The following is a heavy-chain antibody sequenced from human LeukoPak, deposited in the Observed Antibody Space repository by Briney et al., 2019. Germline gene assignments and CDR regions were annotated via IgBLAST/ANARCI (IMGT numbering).Heavy chain of an antibody. Sequence: PSETLSLTCTVSGGSISSGGYYWSWIRQHPGKGLEWIGYIYYSGSTYYNPSLKSRVTISVDTSKNQFSLKLSSVTAADTAVYYCARDSSRRVVPASYYYYGMDVWGQGTTVTVSS. D-gene: IGHD2-2*01. CDR2: IYYSGST. V-gene: IGHV4-31*03. J-gene: IGHJ6*02. CDR1: GGSISSGGYY. CDR3: ARDSSRRVVPASYYYYGMDV.